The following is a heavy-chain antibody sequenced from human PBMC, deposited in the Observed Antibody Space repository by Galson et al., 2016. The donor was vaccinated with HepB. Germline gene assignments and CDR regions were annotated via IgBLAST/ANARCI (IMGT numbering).Heavy chain of an antibody. D-gene: IGHD5-18*01. CDR3: AKSFHSGQLWSDPAGY. J-gene: IGHJ4*02. Sequence: SLRLSCAASGFTLSSYGMHWVRQAPGKGLEWVAVFSSDGSYKYYADSVKGRFTISRDNSKNTLFLEMNSLRTEDTAVYYCAKSFHSGQLWSDPAGYWGQGTLVTVSS. CDR1: GFTLSSYG. CDR2: FSSDGSYK. V-gene: IGHV3-30*18.